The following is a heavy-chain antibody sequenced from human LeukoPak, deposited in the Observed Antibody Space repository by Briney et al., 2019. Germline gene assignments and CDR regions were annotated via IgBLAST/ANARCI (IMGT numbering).Heavy chain of an antibody. CDR3: ARGEARCKGVPAATWFDP. D-gene: IGHD2-2*01. CDR1: GYTFTSYD. V-gene: IGHV1-8*01. CDR2: MNPNSGNT. Sequence: GASVKVSCKASGYTFTSYDINWVRQATGQGLEWMGWMNPNSGNTGYAQKFQGRVTMTRNTSISTAYMELSSLRSEDTAVYYCARGEARCKGVPAATWFDPWGQGTLVTVSS. J-gene: IGHJ5*02.